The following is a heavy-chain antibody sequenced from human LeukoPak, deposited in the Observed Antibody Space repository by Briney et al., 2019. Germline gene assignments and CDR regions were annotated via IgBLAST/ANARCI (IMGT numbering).Heavy chain of an antibody. V-gene: IGHV1-18*01. CDR2: ISGSTGDT. Sequence: ASVKVSCKASGYSFVLYGISWVRQAPGEGPEWMGWISGSTGDTNYAQKFQGRVTMTADTSTSTAYMELRSLRSDDTAVYYCARRAGDYSHPYDYWGQGILVTVSS. D-gene: IGHD3-22*01. CDR3: ARRAGDYSHPYDY. J-gene: IGHJ4*02. CDR1: GYSFVLYG.